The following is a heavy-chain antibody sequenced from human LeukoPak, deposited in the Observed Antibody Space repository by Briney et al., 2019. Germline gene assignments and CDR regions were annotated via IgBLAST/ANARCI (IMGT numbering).Heavy chain of an antibody. CDR2: ISSSSSYI. V-gene: IGHV3-21*01. D-gene: IGHD6-19*01. Sequence: GGSLRLSCAASGFTFSSYSMNWVRQAPGKGLEWVSSISSSSSYIYYADSVKGRFTISRDNAKNSLYLQMNSLRAEDTAVYYCGGVFIGSRGDWFEPWGQGTLVTVSS. J-gene: IGHJ5*01. CDR3: GGVFIGSRGDWFEP. CDR1: GFTFSSYS.